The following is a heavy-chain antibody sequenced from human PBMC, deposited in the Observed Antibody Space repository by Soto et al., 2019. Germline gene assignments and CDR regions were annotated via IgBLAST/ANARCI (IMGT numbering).Heavy chain of an antibody. J-gene: IGHJ3*02. V-gene: IGHV3-23*01. CDR2: ISGSGDYT. D-gene: IGHD2-8*01. Sequence: GGSLRRSCAASGFTFSTYAMSWVRQAPGKGLEWVSAISGSGDYTYYTDSVKGRFAISRDNSMNTLYLQMSSLRIEDTAVYYCAHPRGYGVFDAYDIWGQGTMVTVS. CDR3: AHPRGYGVFDAYDI. CDR1: GFTFSTYA.